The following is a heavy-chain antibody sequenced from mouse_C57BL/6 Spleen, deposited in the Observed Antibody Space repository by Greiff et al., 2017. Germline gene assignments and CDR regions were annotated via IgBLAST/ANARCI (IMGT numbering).Heavy chain of an antibody. CDR3: ARSYDYEEAMDY. V-gene: IGHV1-22*01. CDR1: GYTFTDYN. CDR2: INPNNGGT. D-gene: IGHD2-4*01. J-gene: IGHJ4*01. Sequence: VQLQQSGPELVKPGASVKMSCKASGYTFTDYNMHWVKQSPGKSLEWIGYINPNNGGTSYNQKFKGKATLTVNKSSSTAYMELRSLTSEDSAVYYCARSYDYEEAMDYWGQGTSVTVSS.